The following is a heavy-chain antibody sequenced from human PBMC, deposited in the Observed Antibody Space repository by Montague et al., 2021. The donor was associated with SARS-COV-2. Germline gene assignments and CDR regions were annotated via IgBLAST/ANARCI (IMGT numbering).Heavy chain of an antibody. CDR3: ASSGITLTGLDAFDI. CDR1: GDSVSSKSVA. Sequence: CAISGDSVSSKSVAWNWIRQSPSRGLEWLGRTYYRSKWDSDYAESVKRRLVITPDTSKNQVSLQLNSEIPEDTAVYFCASSGITLTGLDAFDIWGQGTMVTVSS. D-gene: IGHD3-9*01. CDR2: TYYRSKWDS. J-gene: IGHJ3*02. V-gene: IGHV6-1*01.